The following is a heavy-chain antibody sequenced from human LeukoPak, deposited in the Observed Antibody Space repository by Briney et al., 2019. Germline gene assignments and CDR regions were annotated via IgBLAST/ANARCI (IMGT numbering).Heavy chain of an antibody. CDR2: IYHSGST. D-gene: IGHD2-21*02. V-gene: IGHV4-38-2*02. J-gene: IGHJ4*02. Sequence: SETLSLTCTVSGYSISSGYYWGWIRQPPGKGLEWIGSIYHSGSTYYNPSLKSRVTISVDTYKNQFSLKLSSVTAADTAVYYCAREWIGGDCYLNWGQGTLVTVSS. CDR1: GYSISSGYY. CDR3: AREWIGGDCYLN.